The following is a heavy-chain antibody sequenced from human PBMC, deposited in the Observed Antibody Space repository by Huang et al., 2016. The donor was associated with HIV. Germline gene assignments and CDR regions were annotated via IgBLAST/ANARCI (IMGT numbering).Heavy chain of an antibody. V-gene: IGHV4-59*11. Sequence: VQLQESGPGLVKPSETLSLTCTVSGGAISSHYWSWIRQTPGKGLEWVGSMYYSGNTNYSPSLKSRVTILLDTSKNQCYLKLSSLTAADTAVYYCARDLVAPGVYYYYYMDVWGKGTTVTVSS. CDR1: GGAISSHY. J-gene: IGHJ6*03. CDR3: ARDLVAPGVYYYYYMDV. CDR2: MYYSGNT. D-gene: IGHD5-12*01.